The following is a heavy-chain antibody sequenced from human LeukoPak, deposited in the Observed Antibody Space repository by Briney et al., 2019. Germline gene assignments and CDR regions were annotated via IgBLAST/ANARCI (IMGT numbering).Heavy chain of an antibody. CDR1: GYSISSGYY. V-gene: IGHV4-38-2*02. CDR2: IYHSGST. J-gene: IGHJ4*02. CDR3: ARDIVGTITVYFDY. D-gene: IGHD5-12*01. Sequence: PSETLSLTCTVSGYSISSGYYWGWIRQPPGKGLEWIGSIYHSGSTYYNPSLKRRVTISVDTSKNQFSLKLSPVTAADTAVYYCARDIVGTITVYFDYWGQGALVTVSS.